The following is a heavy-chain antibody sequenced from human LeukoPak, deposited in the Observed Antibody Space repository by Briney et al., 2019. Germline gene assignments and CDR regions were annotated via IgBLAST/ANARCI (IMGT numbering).Heavy chain of an antibody. CDR2: IYYSGST. D-gene: IGHD2-2*01. Sequence: KPSETLSLTCTVSGGSISSYYWSWIRQPPGKGLEWIGSIYYSGSTYYNPSLKSRVTISVDTSKNQFSLKLSSVTAADTAVYYCASKEGPIVVVPPALDYWGQGTLVTVSS. J-gene: IGHJ4*02. CDR3: ASKEGPIVVVPPALDY. CDR1: GGSISSYY. V-gene: IGHV4-59*05.